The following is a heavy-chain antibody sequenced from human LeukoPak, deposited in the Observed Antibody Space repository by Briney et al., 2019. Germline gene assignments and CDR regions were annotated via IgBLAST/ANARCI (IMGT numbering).Heavy chain of an antibody. Sequence: SETLSLTCAVYGGSFRGYYWSWIRQPPGKGLEWIGEINYSGSTNYNPSLKSRVTISVDTSKNQFSLKLSSVTAADTAVYYCARGGGGSYPDYWGQGTLVTVSS. J-gene: IGHJ4*02. CDR2: INYSGST. D-gene: IGHD3-16*02. V-gene: IGHV4-34*01. CDR3: ARGGGGSYPDY. CDR1: GGSFRGYY.